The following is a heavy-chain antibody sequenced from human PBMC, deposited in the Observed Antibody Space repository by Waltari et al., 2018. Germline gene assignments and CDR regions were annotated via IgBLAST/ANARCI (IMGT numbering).Heavy chain of an antibody. J-gene: IGHJ4*02. CDR1: GFTLRDYY. Sequence: QVQLVESGGGLVKPGGSLTLSCAASGFTLRDYYMSWIRQVPGKGLEWVSNISSSGTTIYYADSVKGRFTISRDNAKSSLYLQINSLRAEDTAVYYCARVRYSYFDYWGRGTLVTVSP. CDR3: ARVRYSYFDY. D-gene: IGHD5-18*01. CDR2: ISSSGTTI. V-gene: IGHV3-11*01.